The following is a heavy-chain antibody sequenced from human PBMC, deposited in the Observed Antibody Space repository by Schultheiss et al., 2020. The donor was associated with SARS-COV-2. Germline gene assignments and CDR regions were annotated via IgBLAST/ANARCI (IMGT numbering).Heavy chain of an antibody. Sequence: ASVKVSCKASGYTFTGYYMHWVRQAPGQGLEWMGWINPNSGGTNYAQKFQGRVTMTRDTSISTAYMELSRLRSDDTAVYYCAVGMMVRGVTRRAYYGMDVWGQGTTVTVSS. J-gene: IGHJ6*02. CDR1: GYTFTGYY. V-gene: IGHV1-2*02. D-gene: IGHD3-10*01. CDR2: INPNSGGT. CDR3: AVGMMVRGVTRRAYYGMDV.